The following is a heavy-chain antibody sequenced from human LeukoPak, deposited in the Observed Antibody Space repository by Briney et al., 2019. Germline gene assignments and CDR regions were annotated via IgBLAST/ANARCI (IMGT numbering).Heavy chain of an antibody. V-gene: IGHV3-48*02. CDR3: ARNSVGAANFDY. J-gene: IGHJ4*02. D-gene: IGHD1-26*01. CDR1: GFTFNSYG. Sequence: GGSLRLSCAASGFTFNSYGMNWVRQAPGKGLEWVSYITSSSTTTHYADSAKGRFPIPRDNAKNSLYLQMNSLRDEDTAVYYCARNSVGAANFDYWGQGTLVTVSS. CDR2: ITSSSTTT.